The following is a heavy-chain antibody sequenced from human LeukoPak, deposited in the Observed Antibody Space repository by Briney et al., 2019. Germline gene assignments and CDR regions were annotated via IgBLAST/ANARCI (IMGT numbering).Heavy chain of an antibody. V-gene: IGHV1-2*02. CDR3: ARGAVWFGEVNWFDP. D-gene: IGHD3-10*01. CDR1: GYTFTGYY. J-gene: IGHJ5*02. Sequence: ASGKVSCKASGYTFTGYYMHWVRQAPGRGLEWMGWINPNSGGTNYAQKFQGRVTMTRDTSISTAYMELSRLRSDDTAVYYCARGAVWFGEVNWFDPWGQGTLVTVSS. CDR2: INPNSGGT.